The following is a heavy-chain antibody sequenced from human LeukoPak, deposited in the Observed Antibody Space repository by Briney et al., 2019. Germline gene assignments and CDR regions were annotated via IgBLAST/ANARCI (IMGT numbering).Heavy chain of an antibody. Sequence: GASVKVSCKASGYTFTSYDINWVRQAPGQGLEWMGWMNPNSGNTGYAQKFQGRVTMTRNTSISTAYMELSSLRSEDTAVYYCARGSSSSWYYYYYYMDVWGKGTTVTVSS. V-gene: IGHV1-8*01. D-gene: IGHD6-13*01. CDR3: ARGSSSSWYYYYYYMDV. J-gene: IGHJ6*03. CDR2: MNPNSGNT. CDR1: GYTFTSYD.